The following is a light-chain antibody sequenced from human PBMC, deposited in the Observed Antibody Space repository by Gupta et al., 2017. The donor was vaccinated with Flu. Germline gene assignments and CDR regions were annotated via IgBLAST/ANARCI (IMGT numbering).Light chain of an antibody. CDR2: KAS. Sequence: RSTLSASVGDRVTITCRASQSISSWLAWYQQKPGKAPKLLIYKASSLESGVPSRFSGSGSGTEFTLTISSLQPDDFATYYCQQYNSYPWTFGQGTKVEIK. CDR1: QSISSW. V-gene: IGKV1-5*03. CDR3: QQYNSYPWT. J-gene: IGKJ1*01.